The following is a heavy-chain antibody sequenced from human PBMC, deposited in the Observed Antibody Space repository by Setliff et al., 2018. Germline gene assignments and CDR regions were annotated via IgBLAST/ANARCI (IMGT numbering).Heavy chain of an antibody. CDR1: GYTFTNYG. CDR3: ARINFYVSSGHYYAPDY. CDR2: INNYNTNT. D-gene: IGHD3-22*01. V-gene: IGHV1-18*01. Sequence: GASVKVSCKTSGYTFTNYGITWVRQAPGQGLEWMGWINNYNTNTNYAQKLQGRVAMTTDTSTSTAYMELRSLRSDDSAVYYCARINFYVSSGHYYAPDYWGQGTLVT. J-gene: IGHJ4*02.